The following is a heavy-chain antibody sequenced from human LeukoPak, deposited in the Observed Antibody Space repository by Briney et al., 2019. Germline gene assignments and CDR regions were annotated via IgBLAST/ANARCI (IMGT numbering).Heavy chain of an antibody. Sequence: PGGSLRLSCAASGFTVSSNYMSWVRQAPGKGLEWVSVIYSGGSTYYADSVKGRFTISRDNSKNTLYLQMNSLRAEDTAVYYCARVLLRAALTYWFATWGQGTLVTVPS. J-gene: IGHJ5*02. V-gene: IGHV3-53*01. CDR3: ARVLLRAALTYWFAT. CDR1: GFTVSSNY. CDR2: IYSGGST. D-gene: IGHD3-22*01.